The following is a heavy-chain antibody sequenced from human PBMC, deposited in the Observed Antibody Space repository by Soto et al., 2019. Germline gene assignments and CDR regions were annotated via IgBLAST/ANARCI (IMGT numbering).Heavy chain of an antibody. CDR3: ARGGYYDFWSGYPTTYYFDY. V-gene: IGHV4-4*07. CDR2: IYTSGST. Sequence: SETLSLTCTVSGGSISSYYWSWIRQPAGKGLEWIGRIYTSGSTNYNPSLKSRVTMSVDTSKNQFSLKLSSVTAADTAVYYCARGGYYDFWSGYPTTYYFDYWGQGTLVTASS. J-gene: IGHJ4*02. D-gene: IGHD3-3*01. CDR1: GGSISSYY.